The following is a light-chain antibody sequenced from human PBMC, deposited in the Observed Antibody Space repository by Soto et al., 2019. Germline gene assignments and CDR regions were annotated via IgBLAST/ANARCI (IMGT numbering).Light chain of an antibody. CDR1: SSDVGGYNY. CDR2: EVS. Sequence: QSALTQPASVSGSPGQSITISCTGTSSDVGGYNYVSWYQQHPGKAPKLMIYEVSNRPSGVSNRFSGPKSGNTASLTISGLQAEDEADYYCGSYASNIYVFGTGTRSPS. V-gene: IGLV2-14*01. CDR3: GSYASNIYV. J-gene: IGLJ1*01.